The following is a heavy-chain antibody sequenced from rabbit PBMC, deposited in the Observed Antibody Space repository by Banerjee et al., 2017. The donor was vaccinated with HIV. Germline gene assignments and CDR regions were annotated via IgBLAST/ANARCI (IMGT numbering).Heavy chain of an antibody. J-gene: IGHJ4*01. CDR1: GFSFSSSYW. V-gene: IGHV1S40*01. D-gene: IGHD4-1*01. Sequence: QSLEESGGDLVKPGASLTLTCTASGFSFSSSYWICWVRQAPGKGLEWIACIDAGSSGSTYYASWAKGRFTISKTSSTTVTLQMTSLTVADTATYFCARDLAGVIGWNFDLWGPGTLVTVS. CDR3: ARDLAGVIGWNFDL. CDR2: IDAGSSGST.